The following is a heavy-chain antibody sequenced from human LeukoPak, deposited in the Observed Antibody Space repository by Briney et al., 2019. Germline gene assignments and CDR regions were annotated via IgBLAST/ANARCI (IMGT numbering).Heavy chain of an antibody. J-gene: IGHJ6*02. CDR2: IRSKAYGGAT. D-gene: IGHD2-15*01. V-gene: IGHV3-49*03. CDR1: GFTFGDYA. CDR3: TKIASPRIPVAAAPEGKYYYYYYGMDV. Sequence: TGGSLRLSCIVSGFTFGDYAMSWFRQAPGKGLEWVGFIRSKAYGGATEHAASMKGRFTISRDDSKSIAYLQMNSLKTEDTAVYYCTKIASPRIPVAAAPEGKYYYYYYGMDVWGQGTTVTVSS.